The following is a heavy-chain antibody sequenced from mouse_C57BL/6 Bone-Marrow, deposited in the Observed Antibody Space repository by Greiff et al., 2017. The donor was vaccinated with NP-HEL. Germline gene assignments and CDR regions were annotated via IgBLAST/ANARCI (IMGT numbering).Heavy chain of an antibody. CDR1: GFSLTSYG. Sequence: VKLMESGPGLVAPSQSLSITCTVSGFSLTSYGVHWVRQPPGKGLEWLVVIWSDGSTTYNSALKSRLSISKDNSKSQVFLKMNSLQTDDTAMYYCARHDYYSNPFAYWGQGTLVTVSA. V-gene: IGHV2-6-1*01. CDR2: IWSDGST. CDR3: ARHDYYSNPFAY. J-gene: IGHJ3*01. D-gene: IGHD2-5*01.